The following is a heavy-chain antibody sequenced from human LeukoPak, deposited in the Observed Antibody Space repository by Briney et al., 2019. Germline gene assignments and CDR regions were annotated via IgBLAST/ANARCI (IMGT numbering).Heavy chain of an antibody. V-gene: IGHV3-15*01. CDR2: IKSKTDGGTT. CDR1: GFTFSNAW. Sequence: GGSLRLSCAASGFTFSNAWMSWVRQAPGKGLEWVGRIKSKTDGGTTDYAAPVKGRFTISRDDSKNTLYLRMNSLKTEDTAVYHCCGRYYYDHDRRNDYWGQGTLVTVSS. CDR3: CGRYYYDHDRRNDY. J-gene: IGHJ4*02. D-gene: IGHD3-22*01.